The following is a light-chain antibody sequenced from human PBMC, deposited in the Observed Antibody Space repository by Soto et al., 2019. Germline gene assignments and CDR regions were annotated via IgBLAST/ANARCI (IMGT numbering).Light chain of an antibody. CDR2: EVS. CDR3: SSYTSSSTPYV. J-gene: IGLJ1*01. CDR1: SSDVGGYNY. V-gene: IGLV2-14*01. Sequence: QSVLTQPASVSGSPGQSITISCTGTSSDVGGYNYVSWYQQHPGKAPKLMIYEVSNRPSGVSNRFSGSKSGNTASLTISGLQAEEEADHYCSSYTSSSTPYVFGTGTKVNV.